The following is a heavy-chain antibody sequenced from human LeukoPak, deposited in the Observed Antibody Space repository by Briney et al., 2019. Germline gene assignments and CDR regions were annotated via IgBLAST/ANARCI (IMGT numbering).Heavy chain of an antibody. J-gene: IGHJ4*02. V-gene: IGHV3-74*01. CDR2: INSDGTNT. D-gene: IGHD6-13*01. CDR1: GFTLSGNW. Sequence: GGSLRLSCAASGFTLSGNWLHWVRLPPAQAMVWVSHINSDGTNTRYADSVKDRFTISRDNARNTLYLQMRSLRADDTAVYYCARIGSNAALDYWGQGALVTVSS. CDR3: ARIGSNAALDY.